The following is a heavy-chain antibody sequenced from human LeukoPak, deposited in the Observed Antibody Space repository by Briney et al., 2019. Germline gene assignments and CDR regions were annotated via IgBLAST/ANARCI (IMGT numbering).Heavy chain of an antibody. Sequence: ASVKVSCKASGYTFTSYYMHWVRQAPGQGLEWMGIINPSGGSTSYAQKFQGRVTMTRDTSISTAYMELSRLRSDDTAVYYCARSLSSGWYPNFDYWGQGTLVTVSS. CDR3: ARSLSSGWYPNFDY. J-gene: IGHJ4*02. D-gene: IGHD6-19*01. CDR2: INPSGGST. CDR1: GYTFTSYY. V-gene: IGHV1-46*01.